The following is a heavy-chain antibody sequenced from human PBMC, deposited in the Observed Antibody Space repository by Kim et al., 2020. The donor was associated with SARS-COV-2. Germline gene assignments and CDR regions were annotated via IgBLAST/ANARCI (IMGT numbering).Heavy chain of an antibody. J-gene: IGHJ4*02. CDR2: INPDRDDR. D-gene: IGHD5-12*01. V-gene: IGHV1-3*01. CDR1: GYIFNNYV. Sequence: ASVKVSCKASGYIFNNYVIHWVRQAPGQRPEWMGWINPDRDDRQYSQKLQGRLSITKDTLASTAYMYLSGLTSKDTAIYFCARGNREGVDSGFEGFDHWGQGTLLIVSS. CDR3: ARGNREGVDSGFEGFDH.